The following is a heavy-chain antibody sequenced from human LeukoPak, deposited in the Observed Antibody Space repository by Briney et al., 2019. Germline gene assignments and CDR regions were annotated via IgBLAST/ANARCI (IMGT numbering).Heavy chain of an antibody. D-gene: IGHD3-10*01. Sequence: GASVKVSCKASGYIFTNFGISWVRQARGQGLEWMGWISGYNGNTKYVQKFQGRVTMTTDTSTSTAYMELRSLRSDDTAVYYCARDLITIIRGFDYWGQGTLVTVSS. CDR3: ARDLITIIRGFDY. V-gene: IGHV1-18*01. CDR1: GYIFTNFG. J-gene: IGHJ4*02. CDR2: ISGYNGNT.